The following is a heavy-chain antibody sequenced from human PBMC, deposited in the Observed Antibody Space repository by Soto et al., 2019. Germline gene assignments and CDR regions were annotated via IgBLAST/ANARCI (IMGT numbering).Heavy chain of an antibody. CDR2: IDPSDSYT. V-gene: IGHV5-10-1*01. CDR1: VYSFTSYW. D-gene: IGHD6-6*01. CDR3: VMSRRNADLIHPPCQAFLPLVSAGM. Sequence: GESLKISYKGSVYSFTSYWISWGRQMPGKGLEWMGRIDPSDSYTNYSPSFQGHVTISADKSISTAYLQWSSLKASDTAMYYCVMSRRNADLIHPPCQAFLPLVSAGM. J-gene: IGHJ6*01.